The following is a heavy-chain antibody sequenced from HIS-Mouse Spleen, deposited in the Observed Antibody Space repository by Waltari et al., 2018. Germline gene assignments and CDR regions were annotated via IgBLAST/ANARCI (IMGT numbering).Heavy chain of an antibody. D-gene: IGHD6-13*01. J-gene: IGHJ2*01. CDR2: IYYSGST. Sequence: QLQLQESGPGLGKPSATLTLTCTVSGGSISRSTYYWGWIRQPPGKGLEWIGSIYYSGSTSYNPYLKCRVTISVDTSKNQFSLKLSSVTAADTAVYYCSREIPYSSSWYDWYFDLWGRGTLVTVSS. CDR3: SREIPYSSSWYDWYFDL. V-gene: IGHV4-39*07. CDR1: GGSISRSTYY.